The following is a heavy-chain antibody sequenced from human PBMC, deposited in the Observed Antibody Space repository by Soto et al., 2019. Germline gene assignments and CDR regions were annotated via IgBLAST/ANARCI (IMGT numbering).Heavy chain of an antibody. Sequence: PGGSLRLSCAASGFIFSDYYMSWIRQAPGKGLQWVSYISSSGSTIYYADSVKGRFTISRDNAKNSLSLQMNNLRAEDTAVYYCAREEGYYDSSGDAFDIWGQGTMVTVSS. J-gene: IGHJ3*02. CDR2: ISSSGSTI. CDR3: AREEGYYDSSGDAFDI. D-gene: IGHD3-22*01. CDR1: GFIFSDYY. V-gene: IGHV3-11*01.